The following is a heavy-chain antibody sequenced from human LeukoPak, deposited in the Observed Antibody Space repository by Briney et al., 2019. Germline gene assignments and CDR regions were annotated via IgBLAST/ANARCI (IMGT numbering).Heavy chain of an antibody. V-gene: IGHV3-21*01. D-gene: IGHD5-24*01. CDR1: GFAFSSYT. Sequence: GGSLRLSCAASGFAFSSYTMNWVRQAPAKGLEWVSSISSSGIYMFYADSVKGRFTISRDNAKDSLYLQMNSLRAEDTAVYYCARVNGDGCTMPGYWGQGTLVTVSS. J-gene: IGHJ4*02. CDR3: ARVNGDGCTMPGY. CDR2: ISSSGIYM.